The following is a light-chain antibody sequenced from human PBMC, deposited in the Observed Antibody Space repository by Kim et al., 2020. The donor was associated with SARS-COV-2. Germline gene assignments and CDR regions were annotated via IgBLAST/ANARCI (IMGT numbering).Light chain of an antibody. CDR1: SNIVGNQG. V-gene: IGLV10-54*02. CDR3: SALDSSLSG. CDR2: RNN. J-gene: IGLJ2*01. Sequence: GLRQTATLTCTGNSNIVGNQGAAWLQQHQGHPPKLLSYRNNNRPSGISERFSASRSGNTASLTITGLQPEDEADYYCSALDSSLSGVGGGTKLTVL.